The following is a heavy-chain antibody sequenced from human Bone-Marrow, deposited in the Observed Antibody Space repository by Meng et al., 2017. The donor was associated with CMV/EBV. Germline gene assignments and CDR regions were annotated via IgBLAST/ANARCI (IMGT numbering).Heavy chain of an antibody. Sequence: GESLKISCAASGFTFSSYSMNWVRQAPGKGLEWVSSISSSSSYIYYADSVKGRFTISRDNAKNSLYLQMNSLRAEDTAVYYCARGRNPYANNAFDIWGQGKMVTVSS. CDR1: GFTFSSYS. V-gene: IGHV3-21*01. CDR2: ISSSSSYI. D-gene: IGHD2-2*01. CDR3: ARGRNPYANNAFDI. J-gene: IGHJ3*02.